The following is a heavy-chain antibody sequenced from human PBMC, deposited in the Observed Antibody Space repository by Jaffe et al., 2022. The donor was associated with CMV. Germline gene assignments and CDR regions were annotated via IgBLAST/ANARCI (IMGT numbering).Heavy chain of an antibody. CDR2: IIPIFGTA. CDR3: ASRVGDNNWNFFPLDY. V-gene: IGHV1-69*01. D-gene: IGHD1-7*01. Sequence: QVQLVQSGAEVKKPGSSVKVSCKASGGTFSSYAISWVRQAPGQGLEWMGGIIPIFGTANYAQKFQGRVTITADESTSTAYMELSSLRSEDTAVYYCASRVGDNNWNFFPLDYWGQGTLVTVSS. J-gene: IGHJ4*02. CDR1: GGTFSSYA.